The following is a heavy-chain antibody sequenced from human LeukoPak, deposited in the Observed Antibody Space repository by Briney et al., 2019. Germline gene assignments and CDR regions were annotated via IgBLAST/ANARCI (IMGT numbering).Heavy chain of an antibody. V-gene: IGHV3-21*01. J-gene: IGHJ4*02. CDR3: ARDPSSGYYPYFDY. Sequence: GGSLRLSCAASGFTFSSYSMNCVRQAPGKGLEWVSSISSSSSYIYYADSVKGRFTISRDNAKNSLYLQMNSLRAEDTAVYYCARDPSSGYYPYFDYWGQGTLVTVSS. CDR2: ISSSSSYI. CDR1: GFTFSSYS. D-gene: IGHD3-22*01.